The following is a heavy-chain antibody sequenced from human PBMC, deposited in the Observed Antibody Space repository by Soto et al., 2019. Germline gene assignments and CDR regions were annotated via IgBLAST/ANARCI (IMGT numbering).Heavy chain of an antibody. J-gene: IGHJ6*02. Sequence: AASVKVSCKASGYTFTSYGISWLRQAPGQGLEWMGWISAYNGNTNYAQKLQGRVTMTTDTSTSTAYMELRSLRSDDTAVYYCARDDDYCGGDCYSYYYGMDVWGQGTTVTVSS. V-gene: IGHV1-18*01. CDR2: ISAYNGNT. CDR3: ARDDDYCGGDCYSYYYGMDV. D-gene: IGHD2-21*02. CDR1: GYTFTSYG.